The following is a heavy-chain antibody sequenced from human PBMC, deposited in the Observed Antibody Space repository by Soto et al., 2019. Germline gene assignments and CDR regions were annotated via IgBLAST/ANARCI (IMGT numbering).Heavy chain of an antibody. CDR2: IYHTGST. CDR3: ARAVIPAAPYAY. Sequence: SETLSLTCTVSGSSISSGDQCWICMRQPPGKGLEWIGYIYHTGSTYFNPSLKSRISMSVDTSKNQIYLNVTSVTAADAAVYFCARAVIPAAPYAYWGQGTLVTVSS. CDR1: GSSISSGDQC. J-gene: IGHJ4*02. D-gene: IGHD2-2*01. V-gene: IGHV4-30-4*01.